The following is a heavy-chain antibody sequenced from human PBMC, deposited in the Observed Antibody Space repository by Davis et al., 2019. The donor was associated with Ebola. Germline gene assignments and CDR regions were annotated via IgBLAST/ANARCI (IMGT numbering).Heavy chain of an antibody. CDR2: ISKDGSNK. D-gene: IGHD5-12*01. CDR3: ARVSLATRNYYGLDV. V-gene: IGHV3-30*01. J-gene: IGHJ6*04. Sequence: PGGSLRLSCVVSGFTFSGYGMHWVRQAPGKGLEWGTHISKDGSNKDYADSVKGRFTISRENSQNTLYLQMNSLRTEDTAVYYCARVSLATRNYYGLDVWGEGTTVTVSS. CDR1: GFTFSGYG.